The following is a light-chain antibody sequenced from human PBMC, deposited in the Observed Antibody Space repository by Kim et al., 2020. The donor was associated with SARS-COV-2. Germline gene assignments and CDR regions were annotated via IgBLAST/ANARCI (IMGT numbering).Light chain of an antibody. J-gene: IGKJ2*01. CDR2: DAS. CDR3: QQYKSYPYT. Sequence: SASVGDRVTIACRASQSISSWLAWYQQKPGKAPKLLISDASTLESGVPSRFSGSGSGTYFTLTISSLQPDDLATFYCQQYKSYPYTFGLGTKLEI. CDR1: QSISSW. V-gene: IGKV1-5*01.